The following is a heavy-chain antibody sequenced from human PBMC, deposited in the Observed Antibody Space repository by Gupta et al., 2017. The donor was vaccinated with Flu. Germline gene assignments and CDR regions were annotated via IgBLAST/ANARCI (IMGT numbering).Heavy chain of an antibody. J-gene: IGHJ4*02. V-gene: IGHV1-8*01. Sequence: QVQLEQSGAEVKKPGASVKVSCKASGYTFTSYDINWVRQATGQGLEWMGWMNTNSGNTGYAQKFQGRGTMTRNTAISTAYMELSSLRSEDTAVYYCARVRVAQTKYSSSCGYWGQGTLVTVSS. CDR2: MNTNSGNT. CDR1: GYTFTSYD. CDR3: ARVRVAQTKYSSSCGY. D-gene: IGHD6-13*01.